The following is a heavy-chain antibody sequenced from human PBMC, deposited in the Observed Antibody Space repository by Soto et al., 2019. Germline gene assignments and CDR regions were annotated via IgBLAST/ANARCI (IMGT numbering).Heavy chain of an antibody. Sequence: ESGGALVQPGGSLRLSCAASGFTLSNYDMHWVRQATGKGLEWVSAIGPAGDTYYPGSVKGRFTISRENAKNSLYLQMNSLRAGDTAVYYCARSRGADFDYWGQGTLVTVSS. CDR2: IGPAGDT. J-gene: IGHJ4*02. CDR3: ARSRGADFDY. V-gene: IGHV3-13*04. CDR1: GFTLSNYD. D-gene: IGHD3-10*01.